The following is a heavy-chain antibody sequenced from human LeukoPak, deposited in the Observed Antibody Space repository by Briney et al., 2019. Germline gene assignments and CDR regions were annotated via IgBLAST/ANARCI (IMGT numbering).Heavy chain of an antibody. D-gene: IGHD3-10*01. CDR3: AKVPPYYGSGLFPNWFDP. Sequence: GGSLRLPCAASGFTFSSYAMSWVRQAPGKGLEWVSAISGSGGSTYYADSVKGRFTISRDNSKNTLYLQMNSLRAEDTAVYYCAKVPPYYGSGLFPNWFDPWGQGTLVTVSS. CDR2: ISGSGGST. V-gene: IGHV3-23*01. J-gene: IGHJ5*02. CDR1: GFTFSSYA.